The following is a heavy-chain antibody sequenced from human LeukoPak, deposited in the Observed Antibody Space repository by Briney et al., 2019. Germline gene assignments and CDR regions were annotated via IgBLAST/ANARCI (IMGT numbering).Heavy chain of an antibody. V-gene: IGHV4-30-2*01. CDR3: ASFRRFLGAFDI. Sequence: PSETLSLTCTVSGGSISSGGYYWSWIRQPPGKGLEWIGYIYHSGSTYYNPSLKSRVTISVDRSKNQFSLKLSSVTAADTAVYYCASFRRFLGAFDIWGQGTMVTVSS. D-gene: IGHD3-3*01. J-gene: IGHJ3*02. CDR2: IYHSGST. CDR1: GGSISSGGYY.